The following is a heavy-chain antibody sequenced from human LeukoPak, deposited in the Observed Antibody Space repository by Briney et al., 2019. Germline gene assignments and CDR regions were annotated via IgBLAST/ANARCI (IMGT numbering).Heavy chain of an antibody. CDR1: GYTFTGYY. V-gene: IGHV1-2*02. Sequence: ASVKVSCKASGYTFTGYYIHWVRQAPGQGLEWMGWINPNSGGTNYAQKFQGRVTMTRDTSISTAYMELSRLRSDDTAVYFCARSDTTMVRGVITPLGYWGQGTLVTVSS. CDR2: INPNSGGT. CDR3: ARSDTTMVRGVITPLGY. D-gene: IGHD3-10*01. J-gene: IGHJ4*02.